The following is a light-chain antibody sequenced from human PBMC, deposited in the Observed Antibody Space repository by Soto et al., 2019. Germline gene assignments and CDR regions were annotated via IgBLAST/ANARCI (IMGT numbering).Light chain of an antibody. CDR1: QGISRA. CDR2: DAS. CDR3: QQYSNYPVT. V-gene: IGKV1D-13*01. J-gene: IGKJ3*01. Sequence: AILLTQSPSSLSALIGDRVTITCRASQGISRALAWYQQKPGTAPKLLIYDASSLESGVPSRFSGTGSGTDFTLTISSLQPEDFAAYYCQQYSNYPVTFGPGTKVDIK.